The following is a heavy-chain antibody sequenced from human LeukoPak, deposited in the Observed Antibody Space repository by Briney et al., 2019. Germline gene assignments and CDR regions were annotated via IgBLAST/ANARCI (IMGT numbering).Heavy chain of an antibody. J-gene: IGHJ4*02. CDR1: GFTFSSYG. CDR2: ISYDGSNK. CDR3: AKDFVAVAGNEVNHFDY. V-gene: IGHV3-30*18. D-gene: IGHD6-19*01. Sequence: PGGSLRLSCAASGFTFSSYGMHWVRQAPGKGLEWVAVISYDGSNKYYADSVEGRFTISRDNSKNTLYLQMNSLRAEDTAVYYCAKDFVAVAGNEVNHFDYWGQGTLVTVSS.